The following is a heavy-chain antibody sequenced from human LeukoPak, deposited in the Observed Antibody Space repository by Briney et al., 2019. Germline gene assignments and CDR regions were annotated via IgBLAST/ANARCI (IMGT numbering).Heavy chain of an antibody. CDR1: GYSFTSYW. CDR2: IIPILGIA. V-gene: IGHV1-69*04. CDR3: ARGYNYGMDV. Sequence: KISCKGSGYSFTSYWIGWVRQAPGQGLEWMGRIIPILGIANYAQKFQGRVTITADKSTSTAYMELSSLRSEDTAVYYCARGYNYGMDVWGQGTTVTVSS. J-gene: IGHJ6*02.